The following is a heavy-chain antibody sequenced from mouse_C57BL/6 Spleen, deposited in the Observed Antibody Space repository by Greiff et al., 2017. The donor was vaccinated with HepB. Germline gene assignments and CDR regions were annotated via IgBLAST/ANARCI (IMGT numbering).Heavy chain of an antibody. Sequence: EVQLVESGGGLVKPGGSLKLSCAASGLTFSSYAMSWVRQTPEKRLEWVATISDGGSYTYYPDNVKGRFTISRDNAKNNLYLQMSHLKSEDTAMYYCARDDYGIWYFDVWGTGTTVTVSS. CDR2: ISDGGSYT. J-gene: IGHJ1*03. CDR3: ARDDYGIWYFDV. CDR1: GLTFSSYA. D-gene: IGHD2-4*01. V-gene: IGHV5-4*01.